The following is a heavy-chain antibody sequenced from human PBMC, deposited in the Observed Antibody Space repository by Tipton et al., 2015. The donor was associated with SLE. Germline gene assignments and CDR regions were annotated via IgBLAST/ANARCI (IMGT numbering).Heavy chain of an antibody. CDR3: ALRAFWSPKGGFDI. D-gene: IGHD3-3*01. CDR2: INHSGST. Sequence: TLSLTCAVYGGSFSGYYWSWIRQPPGKGLEWIGEINHSGSTNYNPSLKSHVTISVDTSKNQFSLKLSSVTAADTAVYYCALRAFWSPKGGFDIWGQGTMVTVSS. V-gene: IGHV4-34*01. CDR1: GGSFSGYY. J-gene: IGHJ3*02.